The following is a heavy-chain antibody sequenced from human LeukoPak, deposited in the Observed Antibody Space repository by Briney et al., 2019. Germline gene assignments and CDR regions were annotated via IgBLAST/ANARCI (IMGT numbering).Heavy chain of an antibody. Sequence: PGGSLRLSCAASGFTFSSYAMHWVRQAPGKGLEWVANIKQDGSEKYYVDSVKGRFTISRDNAKNSLYLQMNSLRAEDTAVYYCASRRGYSYGYDAYWGQGTLVTVSS. CDR1: GFTFSSYA. V-gene: IGHV3-7*01. CDR2: IKQDGSEK. CDR3: ASRRGYSYGYDAY. D-gene: IGHD5-12*01. J-gene: IGHJ4*02.